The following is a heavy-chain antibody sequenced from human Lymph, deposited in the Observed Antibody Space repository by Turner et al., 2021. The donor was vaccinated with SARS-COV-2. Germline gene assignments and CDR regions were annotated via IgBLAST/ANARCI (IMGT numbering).Heavy chain of an antibody. D-gene: IGHD6-19*01. CDR1: GYTLTELS. CDR2: FDPEDGAT. V-gene: IGHV1-24*01. J-gene: IGHJ6*02. Sequence: QVHLVQSGAEVKKPGASVKVSCKVSGYTLTELSMHWVRQAPGKGLEGMGGFDPEDGATIYAQKFQGRVTMTVDTSTDTAYMELSSLRSEDTAVYYCATDRKKWLVQTGDGMDVWGQGTTVTVSS. CDR3: ATDRKKWLVQTGDGMDV.